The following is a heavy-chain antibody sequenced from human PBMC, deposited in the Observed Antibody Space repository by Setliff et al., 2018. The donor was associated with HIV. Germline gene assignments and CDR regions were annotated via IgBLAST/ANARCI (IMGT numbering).Heavy chain of an antibody. CDR2: MSESGGNT. CDR1: GFTFSSYA. D-gene: IGHD3-16*01. V-gene: IGHV3-23*01. CDR3: AKGAGLGWASFDY. J-gene: IGHJ4*02. Sequence: LRLSCAASGFTFSSYAMSWVRQAPGKGLEWVSGMSESGGNTYHANSVRGRFTISRDDSKNTLYLQMNSLRTEDTAVYYCAKGAGLGWASFDYWGQGTLVTVSS.